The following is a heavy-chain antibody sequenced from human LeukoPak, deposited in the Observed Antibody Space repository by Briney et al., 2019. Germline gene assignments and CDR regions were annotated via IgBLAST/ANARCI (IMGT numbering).Heavy chain of an antibody. Sequence: ASVKVSCRVSGYSLTESSMYWVRQAPGKGLEWMGGFDPEDGETIYAQKFQGRVTMTEDTSTDTAYMELSSLRSEDTAVYYCAADRVLMLSGELSGALDIWGQGTMVTVSS. CDR3: AADRVLMLSGELSGALDI. J-gene: IGHJ3*02. D-gene: IGHD3-10*01. CDR1: GYSLTESS. V-gene: IGHV1-24*01. CDR2: FDPEDGET.